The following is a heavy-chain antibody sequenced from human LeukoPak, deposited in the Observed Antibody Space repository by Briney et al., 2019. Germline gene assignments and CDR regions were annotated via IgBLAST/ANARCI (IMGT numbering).Heavy chain of an antibody. V-gene: IGHV3-15*01. D-gene: IGHD3-16*01. CDR1: GFTFSSYA. Sequence: SGGSLRLSCAASGFTFSSYAMSWVRQAPGKGLEWVARIKGKTDGGTTDYAAPVKGRFTISRDDSRNTLYLQMNSLKTEDTALYYCTMNGGFDYWGQGTLVTVSS. CDR3: TMNGGFDY. CDR2: IKGKTDGGTT. J-gene: IGHJ4*02.